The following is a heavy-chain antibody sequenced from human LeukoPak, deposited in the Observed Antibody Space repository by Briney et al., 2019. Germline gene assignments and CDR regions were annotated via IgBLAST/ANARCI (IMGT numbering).Heavy chain of an antibody. J-gene: IGHJ4*02. V-gene: IGHV1-8*02. D-gene: IGHD4-17*01. CDR2: MNPNSGNT. Sequence: ASVKVSCKASGYTFTSYYMHWVRQATGQGLEWMGWMNPNSGNTGYAQKFQGRVTMTRNTSISTAYMELSSLRSEDTAVYYCARVEVNGDRLLFDYWGQGTLVTVSS. CDR3: ARVEVNGDRLLFDY. CDR1: GYTFTSYY.